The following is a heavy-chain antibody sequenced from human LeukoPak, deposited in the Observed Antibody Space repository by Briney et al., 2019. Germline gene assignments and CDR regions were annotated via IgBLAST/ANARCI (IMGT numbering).Heavy chain of an antibody. CDR2: TYYSGST. D-gene: IGHD4-23*01. CDR1: GGSISGSTYY. CDR3: ARHGRATVVTTGTNWFDP. J-gene: IGHJ5*02. V-gene: IGHV4-39*01. Sequence: SETLSLTCTVSGGSISGSTYYWGWIRQPPGKGLEWIGSTYYSGSTYYNPSLKSRITISVDTSKNQISLKLSSVTAADTAVYYCARHGRATVVTTGTNWFDPWGQGTLVTVSS.